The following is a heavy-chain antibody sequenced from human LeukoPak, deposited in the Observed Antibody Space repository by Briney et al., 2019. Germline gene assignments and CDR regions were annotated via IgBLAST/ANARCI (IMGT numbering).Heavy chain of an antibody. V-gene: IGHV4-34*01. Sequence: SETLSLTCAVYGGSFSGYYWSWIRQPPGKGLEWIGEIKHSGSSNYNPSLKSRVTISVNTPKNQFSLKLSSVTAADTAVYYCATMPGYSYGPNPYYFDYWGQGTLVTVSS. CDR1: GGSFSGYY. J-gene: IGHJ4*02. D-gene: IGHD5-18*01. CDR3: ATMPGYSYGPNPYYFDY. CDR2: IKHSGSS.